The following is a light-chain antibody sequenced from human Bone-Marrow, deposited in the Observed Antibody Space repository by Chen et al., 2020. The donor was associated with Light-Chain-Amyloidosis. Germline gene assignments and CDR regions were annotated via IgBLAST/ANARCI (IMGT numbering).Light chain of an antibody. V-gene: IGKV3-20*01. J-gene: IGKJ1*01. CDR2: GAS. Sequence: ETVLTQSPGTLSLSPGERATLSCRASRSVSSTYLAWYQQKPGQAPRLLIYGASSRATGIPDRFSGSGCGTDFTRTISRLEPEDFAVYYWHQFGSSPRTFGQGTKVEIK. CDR3: HQFGSSPRT. CDR1: RSVSSTY.